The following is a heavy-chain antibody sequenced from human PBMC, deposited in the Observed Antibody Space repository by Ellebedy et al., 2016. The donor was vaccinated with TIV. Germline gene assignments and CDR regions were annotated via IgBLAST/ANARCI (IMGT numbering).Heavy chain of an antibody. V-gene: IGHV1-69*13. D-gene: IGHD3-10*01. Sequence: SVKVSCXASGGTFSSYAISWVRQAPGQGLEWMGGIIPIFGTANYAQKFQGRVTITADESTSTAYMELSSLRSEDTAVYYCARRPHYYGSGSYYDYWGQGTLVTVSS. CDR2: IIPIFGTA. J-gene: IGHJ4*02. CDR3: ARRPHYYGSGSYYDY. CDR1: GGTFSSYA.